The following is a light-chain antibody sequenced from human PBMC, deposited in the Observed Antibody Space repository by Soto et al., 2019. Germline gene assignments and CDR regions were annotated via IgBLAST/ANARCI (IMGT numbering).Light chain of an antibody. Sequence: QSVLTQPPSASGTPGQRVTISCSGSSSNIGSNTVNWYQQLPGTAPKLLIYSHNQRPSGVPDRFSGSKSGTSASLAISGLQSEDEADYYCAAWDDSLNGQVVFGGGTKLTVL. CDR3: AAWDDSLNGQVV. V-gene: IGLV1-44*01. J-gene: IGLJ2*01. CDR1: SSNIGSNT. CDR2: SHN.